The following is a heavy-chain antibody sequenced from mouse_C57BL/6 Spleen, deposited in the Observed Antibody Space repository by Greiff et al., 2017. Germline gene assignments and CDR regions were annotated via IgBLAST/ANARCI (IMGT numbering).Heavy chain of an antibody. CDR1: GFTFSDYY. CDR3: ARGPDYYGSSSWFAY. CDR2: INYDGSST. D-gene: IGHD1-1*01. J-gene: IGHJ3*01. Sequence: EVMLVESEGGLVQPGSSMKLSCTASGFTFSDYYMAWVRQVPEKGLEWVANINYDGSSTYYLDSLKSRFIISRDNAKNILYLQMSSLKSEDTATYYCARGPDYYGSSSWFAYWGQGTLVTVSA. V-gene: IGHV5-16*01.